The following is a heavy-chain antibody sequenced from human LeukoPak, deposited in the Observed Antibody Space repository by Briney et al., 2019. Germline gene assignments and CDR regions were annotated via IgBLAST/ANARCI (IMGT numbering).Heavy chain of an antibody. Sequence: GRSLRLSCAASGFTFSSYGMPWVRQTPGKGLEWVAVIWYDGNNKYYADSVKGRFTISRDNAKNSLYLQMNSLRAEDTAVYYCARGLGYCSGGSCLTFDYWGQGTLVTVSS. D-gene: IGHD2-15*01. J-gene: IGHJ4*02. CDR2: IWYDGNNK. CDR1: GFTFSSYG. CDR3: ARGLGYCSGGSCLTFDY. V-gene: IGHV3-33*01.